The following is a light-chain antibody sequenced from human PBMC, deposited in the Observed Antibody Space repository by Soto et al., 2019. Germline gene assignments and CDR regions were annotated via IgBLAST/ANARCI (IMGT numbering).Light chain of an antibody. CDR3: SSYTSSSLYV. J-gene: IGLJ1*01. CDR2: DVS. V-gene: IGLV2-14*01. Sequence: QSVLTQPASVSGSPGQAITISCTGTSSDVGGYNYVSCYTQLPGKDPKLTIYDVSGRPSGVSNRFSGSKSGNTASLTISVLQAEVEADYYCSSYTSSSLYVFGTGTKVTVL. CDR1: SSDVGGYNY.